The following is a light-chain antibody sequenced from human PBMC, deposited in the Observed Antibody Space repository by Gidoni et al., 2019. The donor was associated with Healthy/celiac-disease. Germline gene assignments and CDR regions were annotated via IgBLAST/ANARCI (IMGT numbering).Light chain of an antibody. CDR3: QAGDRNAVV. J-gene: IGLJ2*01. Sequence: SYELTQPPSMSVSPGQTANITCAGDKLGDKHASWSQHRPGQSPVVVIYQNIKRPAGLPRRFSGSKSGNTATLTISGTQTLDEADYYCQAGDRNAVVFGGGTKLTVL. V-gene: IGLV3-1*01. CDR1: KLGDKH. CDR2: QNI.